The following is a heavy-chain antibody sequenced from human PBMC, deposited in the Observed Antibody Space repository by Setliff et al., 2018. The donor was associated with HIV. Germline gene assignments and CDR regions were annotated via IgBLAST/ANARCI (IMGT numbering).Heavy chain of an antibody. D-gene: IGHD6-19*01. J-gene: IGHJ4*02. Sequence: PSETLSLTCAVYGGSISTSYWNWIRQPPGKGLEWIGYIYTSGSVNYNPSLNSRVTISVDTSKNQFSLKVNSVTAADTAVYYCARSPRIGVAGEFEYWGQGTLVTVSS. CDR1: GGSISTSY. CDR3: ARSPRIGVAGEFEY. CDR2: IYTSGSV. V-gene: IGHV4-4*09.